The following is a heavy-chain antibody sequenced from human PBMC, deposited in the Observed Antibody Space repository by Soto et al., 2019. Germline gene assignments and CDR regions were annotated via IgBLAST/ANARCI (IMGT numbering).Heavy chain of an antibody. Sequence: SETLSLTCTVSGGSISSGGYYWSWIRQHPGKGLEWIGYIYYSGSTYYNPSLKSRVTISVDTSKNQFSLKLSSVTAADTAVYYCARENIVVVPAAIGYYYFYMDVWGKGTTVTVSS. D-gene: IGHD2-2*01. V-gene: IGHV4-31*03. J-gene: IGHJ6*03. CDR2: IYYSGST. CDR3: ARENIVVVPAAIGYYYFYMDV. CDR1: GGSISSGGYY.